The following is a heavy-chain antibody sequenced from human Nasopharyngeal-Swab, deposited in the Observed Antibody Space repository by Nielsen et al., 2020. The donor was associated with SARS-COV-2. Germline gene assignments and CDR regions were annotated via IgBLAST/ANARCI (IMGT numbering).Heavy chain of an antibody. Sequence: GESLKISCAASGFTFRNHWMSWVRQAPGKGLEWVANIKQDGSENLYADSVKGRFTISRDNARNSLYLQMNRLRAEDTAVYFCARGLYYYGRSGYPDSWGQGSLVTVSS. D-gene: IGHD3-22*01. J-gene: IGHJ4*02. CDR2: IKQDGSEN. V-gene: IGHV3-7*01. CDR3: ARGLYYYGRSGYPDS. CDR1: GFTFRNHW.